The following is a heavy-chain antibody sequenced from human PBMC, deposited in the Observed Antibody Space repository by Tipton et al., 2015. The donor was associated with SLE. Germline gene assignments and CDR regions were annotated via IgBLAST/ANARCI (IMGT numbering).Heavy chain of an antibody. CDR2: IYYSGST. Sequence: TLSLTCTVSGGSISSGRYYWGWIRKPPGMGLAWIGSIYYSGSTYYNPSLKSRVTISVDKSTNQFSLKLSSVTAAGTAVYYCARLTLNEGYSGYDSGLGFDPWGQGTLVTVSS. CDR1: GGSISSGRYY. V-gene: IGHV4-39*07. CDR3: ARLTLNEGYSGYDSGLGFDP. D-gene: IGHD5-12*01. J-gene: IGHJ5*02.